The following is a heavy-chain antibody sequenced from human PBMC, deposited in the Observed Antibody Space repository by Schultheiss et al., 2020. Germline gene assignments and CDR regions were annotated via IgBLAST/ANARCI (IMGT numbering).Heavy chain of an antibody. CDR1: GYTFTSYY. CDR2: INPSGGSR. J-gene: IGHJ4*02. Sequence: ASVKVSCKASGYTFTSYYMHWVRQAPGQGLEWMGIINPSGGSRSYAQKFQGRVTMTRDTSTSTVYMELSSLRSEDTAVYYCARMMTTVTTFDYWGQGTLVNVSS. CDR3: ARMMTTVTTFDY. V-gene: IGHV1-46*03. D-gene: IGHD4-11*01.